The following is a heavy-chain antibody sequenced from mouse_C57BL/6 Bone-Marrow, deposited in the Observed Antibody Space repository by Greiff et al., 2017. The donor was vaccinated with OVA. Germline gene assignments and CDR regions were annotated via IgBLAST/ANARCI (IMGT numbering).Heavy chain of an antibody. J-gene: IGHJ1*03. CDR2: IHPNSGST. V-gene: IGHV1-64*01. CDR3: ARTPDYYGSSYNFDG. CDR1: GYTFTSYW. Sequence: QVQLQQSGAELVKPGASVKLSCKASGYTFTSYWMHWVKQRPGQGLEWIGMIHPNSGSTNYNEKFKSKATLTVDKSSSTAYMQLSSLTSEDSAVYYCARTPDYYGSSYNFDGWGTGATVTVSS. D-gene: IGHD1-1*01.